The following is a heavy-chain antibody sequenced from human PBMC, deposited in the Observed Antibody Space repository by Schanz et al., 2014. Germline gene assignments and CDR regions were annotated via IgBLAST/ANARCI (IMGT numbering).Heavy chain of an antibody. CDR2: ISGSGGST. CDR1: GFTFSSYA. CDR3: AKVRYSSGWRGDYFDE. J-gene: IGHJ4*02. V-gene: IGHV3-23*01. Sequence: EVQLLESGGGLVQPGGSLRLSCAASGFTFSSYAMSWVRQAPGKGLEWVSAISGSGGSTYYADSVKGRFTISRDNSKNAQYLQMNSLRAEDTAVYYCAKVRYSSGWRGDYFDEWGQGTLVTVAS. D-gene: IGHD6-25*01.